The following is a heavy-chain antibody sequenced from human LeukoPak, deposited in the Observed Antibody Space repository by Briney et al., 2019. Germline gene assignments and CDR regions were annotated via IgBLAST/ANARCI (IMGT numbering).Heavy chain of an antibody. CDR3: ARDRIAARQGDY. J-gene: IGHJ4*02. CDR2: INWNGGST. V-gene: IGHV3-20*04. CDR1: GFTFDDYG. Sequence: PGGSLRLSRAASGFTFDDYGMSWVRQAPGKGLEWVSGINWNGGSTGYADSVKGRFTISRDNAKNSLYLQMNSLRAEDTAVYYCARDRIAARQGDYWGQGTLVTVSS. D-gene: IGHD6-6*01.